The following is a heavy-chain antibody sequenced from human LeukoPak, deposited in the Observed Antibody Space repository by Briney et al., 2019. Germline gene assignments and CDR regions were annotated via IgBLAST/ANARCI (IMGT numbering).Heavy chain of an antibody. D-gene: IGHD3-22*01. V-gene: IGHV1-18*01. Sequence: ASVKVSCKASGYTFTSYGISWVRQAPGQVLEWMGWISAYNGNTNYAQNLQGRVTMTTDTSTSTAYMELRSLRSDDTAVYYCASAYDSSGYPFDPWGQGTLVTVSS. CDR2: ISAYNGNT. J-gene: IGHJ5*02. CDR3: ASAYDSSGYPFDP. CDR1: GYTFTSYG.